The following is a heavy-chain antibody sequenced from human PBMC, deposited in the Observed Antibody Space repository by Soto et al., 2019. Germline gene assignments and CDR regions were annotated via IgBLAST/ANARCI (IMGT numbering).Heavy chain of an antibody. D-gene: IGHD3-10*01. V-gene: IGHV4-59*12. CDR3: ARGRRSTMVRGAKLYYGMDV. CDR2: IYYSGST. Sequence: PSETLSLTCTVSGGSISYYYWSWIRQPPGKELEWIGSIYYSGSTNYNPSRKSRVTISVDTSKNQFSLKLSSVTAADTAVYYCARGRRSTMVRGAKLYYGMDVWGQGPTVTVSS. J-gene: IGHJ6*02. CDR1: GGSISYYY.